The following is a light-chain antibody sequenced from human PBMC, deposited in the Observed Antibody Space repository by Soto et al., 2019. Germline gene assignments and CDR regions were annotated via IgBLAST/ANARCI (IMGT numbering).Light chain of an antibody. V-gene: IGKV1-9*01. CDR3: QKLNTSPLT. CDR2: AAS. CDR1: QDIAIY. Sequence: IQLTQSPSSLSASVGDRVTITCRASQDIAIYLAWYQQKPGEAPKLLIYAASTLYGGVPSRFSGSGSGTEFTLTISSLQPEDFARYYCQKLNTSPLTFGQGTRLEIK. J-gene: IGKJ5*01.